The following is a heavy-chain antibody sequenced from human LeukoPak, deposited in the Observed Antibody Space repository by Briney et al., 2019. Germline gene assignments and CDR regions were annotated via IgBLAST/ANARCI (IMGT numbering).Heavy chain of an antibody. CDR1: EFTFSSYG. V-gene: IGHV3-33*01. CDR2: IWYDGSNE. CDR3: AREVQDAFDI. Sequence: PGGSLRLSCAASEFTFSSYGMHWVRQARGKGLEWVALIWYDGSNEYYADSVKGRFAISRDNSKNTLYLQMNSLRAEDTAVYYCAREVQDAFDIWGQGTMVIVSS. J-gene: IGHJ3*02.